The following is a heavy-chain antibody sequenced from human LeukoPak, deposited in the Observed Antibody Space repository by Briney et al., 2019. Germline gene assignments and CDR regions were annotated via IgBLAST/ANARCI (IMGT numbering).Heavy chain of an antibody. CDR2: IRSKAYGGTT. D-gene: IGHD2-15*01. CDR3: TRDCSGGSCWGDAFDI. V-gene: IGHV3-49*04. Sequence: GGSLRLSCIASGFTFGDYAMSWVRQAPGKGLEWVGFIRSKAYGGTTEYAASVKSRFSISRDDSKSIAYLQMNSLRTEDTAAFYCTRDCSGGSCWGDAFDIWGQGTMVTVSS. J-gene: IGHJ3*02. CDR1: GFTFGDYA.